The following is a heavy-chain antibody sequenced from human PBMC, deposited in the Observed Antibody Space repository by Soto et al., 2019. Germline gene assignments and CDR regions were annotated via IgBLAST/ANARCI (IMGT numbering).Heavy chain of an antibody. V-gene: IGHV2-5*02. CDR2: IYWDHDK. Sequence: QITLKESGPPLVKPTQPLTLTCTFSGFSLSTSGVGVGWIRQPPGKALEWLALIYWDHDKRYSPSLKSRLTITKDTSKNQVVLTMTNMDPVDTATYYCAHRPSYCSGGSCYSGFDYWGQGTLVTVSS. J-gene: IGHJ4*02. CDR1: GFSLSTSGVG. D-gene: IGHD2-15*01. CDR3: AHRPSYCSGGSCYSGFDY.